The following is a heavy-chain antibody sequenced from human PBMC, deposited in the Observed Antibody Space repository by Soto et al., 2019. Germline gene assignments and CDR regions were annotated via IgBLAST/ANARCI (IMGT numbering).Heavy chain of an antibody. J-gene: IGHJ4*02. CDR1: GGTFSSYA. CDR3: ARELVRGKSYFDY. Sequence: SVKVSCKASGGTFSSYAISWVRQAPGQGLEWMGGIIPIFGTANYAQKFQGRVTITADESTSTAYMELSSLRSEDTAVYYCARELVRGKSYFDYWGQGNLVTVSS. CDR2: IIPIFGTA. V-gene: IGHV1-69*13. D-gene: IGHD3-10*01.